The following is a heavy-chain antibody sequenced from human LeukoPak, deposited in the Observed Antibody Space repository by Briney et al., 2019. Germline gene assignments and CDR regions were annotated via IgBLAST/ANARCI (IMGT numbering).Heavy chain of an antibody. V-gene: IGHV3-20*01. J-gene: IGHJ4*02. Sequence: GGSLRLSCAASGFSFGDYGMSWVRQAPGKGLEWVSGIHWNGGSTGYADSVRGRFTISRDNAKDSLYLQMNSLRAEDTALYRCASGGFCANGVRYVLHYWGQGTLVTVSS. CDR3: ASGGFCANGVRYVLHY. D-gene: IGHD2-8*01. CDR2: IHWNGGST. CDR1: GFSFGDYG.